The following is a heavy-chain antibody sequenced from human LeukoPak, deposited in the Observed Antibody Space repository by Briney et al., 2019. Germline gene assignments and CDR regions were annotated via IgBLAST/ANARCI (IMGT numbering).Heavy chain of an antibody. D-gene: IGHD2/OR15-2a*01. CDR3: ARHFPSTEIFDY. J-gene: IGHJ4*02. V-gene: IGHV4-59*01. CDR2: IYYSGST. Sequence: SETLSLTCTVSGGSFSTYYWSWIRQPPGKGLEWIGYIYYSGSTDYNPSLKSRVTMSLDTSKNQFSLNLSSVTAADTAVYYCARHFPSTEIFDYWGQGTLVTVSS. CDR1: GGSFSTYY.